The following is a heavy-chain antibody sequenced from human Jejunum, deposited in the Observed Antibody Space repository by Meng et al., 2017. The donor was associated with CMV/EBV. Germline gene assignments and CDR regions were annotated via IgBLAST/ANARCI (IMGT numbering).Heavy chain of an antibody. J-gene: IGHJ4*02. Sequence: QVQLVESGXGVVQPAGSXRLSCAASGFTLSSYGIHWVRQAPGKGLEWLTFIRYDGSDKYYADSVKGRFTISRDNSKNTLYLQMNNLRAEDTAVYYCAKVSGYDSSVPSDYWGPGTLVSVSS. D-gene: IGHD3-22*01. CDR3: AKVSGYDSSVPSDY. CDR2: IRYDGSDK. CDR1: GFTLSSYG. V-gene: IGHV3-30*02.